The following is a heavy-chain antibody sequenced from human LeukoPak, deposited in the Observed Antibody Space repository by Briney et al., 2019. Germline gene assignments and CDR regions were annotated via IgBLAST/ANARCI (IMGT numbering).Heavy chain of an antibody. V-gene: IGHV1-2*02. J-gene: IGHJ6*03. Sequence: AASVRVSCKASGGTFSSYAINWVRQAPGQGLEWMGWINPNSGGTNYAQKFQGRVTMTRDTSISTAYMELSRLRSDDTAVYYCARGRYSYGGYYYYYMDVWGKGTTVTISS. CDR1: GGTFSSYA. CDR2: INPNSGGT. D-gene: IGHD5-18*01. CDR3: ARGRYSYGGYYYYYMDV.